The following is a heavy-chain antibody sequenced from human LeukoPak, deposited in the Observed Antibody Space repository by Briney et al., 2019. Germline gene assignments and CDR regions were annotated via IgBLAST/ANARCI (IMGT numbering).Heavy chain of an antibody. J-gene: IGHJ5*02. V-gene: IGHV1-46*01. CDR2: INPSGTTT. CDR3: ARDNSVGDYAWWFDP. D-gene: IGHD1-26*01. CDR1: GYTFTGYY. Sequence: ASVKVSCKASGYTFTGYYMHWVRQAPGQGLEWMGLINPSGTTTSYAQKFRGRVTMTRDLSTSTDYMELSSLRSDDTAVYFCARDNSVGDYAWWFDPWGQGTLVTVSS.